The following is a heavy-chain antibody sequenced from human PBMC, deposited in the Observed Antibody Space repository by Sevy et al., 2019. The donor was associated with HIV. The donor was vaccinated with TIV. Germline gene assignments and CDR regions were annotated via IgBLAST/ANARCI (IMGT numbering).Heavy chain of an antibody. D-gene: IGHD3-22*01. Sequence: GGSLRLSCAASGFTFSSYGMHWVHQAPGKGLEWVAVIWYDGSNKYYTDSVKGRFTISRDNSKNTLYLQMNSLRAEDTAVYYCARDDYDSSGYPLGPFDYWGQGTLVTVSS. CDR2: IWYDGSNK. V-gene: IGHV3-33*01. CDR3: ARDDYDSSGYPLGPFDY. CDR1: GFTFSSYG. J-gene: IGHJ4*02.